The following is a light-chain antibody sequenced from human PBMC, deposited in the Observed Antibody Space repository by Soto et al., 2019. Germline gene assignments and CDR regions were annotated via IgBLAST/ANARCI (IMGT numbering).Light chain of an antibody. CDR1: SSDFTTYHY. CDR3: TSYLYICGHFV. Sequence: QSALTQPASVSGSPGQSITISCTGSSSDFTTYHYVSWYRQHPGKAPKLMIYEVSHRPSGVSNRFSGSKSGNTASLTITGLQAEDEADYYCTSYLYICGHFVFGTGTKLTVL. CDR2: EVS. V-gene: IGLV2-14*01. J-gene: IGLJ1*01.